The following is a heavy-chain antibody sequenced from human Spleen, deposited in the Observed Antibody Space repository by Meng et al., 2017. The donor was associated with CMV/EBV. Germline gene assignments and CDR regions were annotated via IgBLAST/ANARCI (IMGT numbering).Heavy chain of an antibody. CDR3: AHSWGNYYDSSGYFY. CDR2: FFSNAEK. Sequence: SGPTLVKPTETLTLTCTVSGFSLSNARMGVSWIRQPPGKALEWLAHFFSNAEKSYRTSLKSRLTISKDTSKSQVVLTMTNMDPVDTATYYCAHSWGNYYDSSGYFYWGQGTLVTVSS. CDR1: GFSLSNARMG. D-gene: IGHD3-22*01. J-gene: IGHJ4*02. V-gene: IGHV2-26*01.